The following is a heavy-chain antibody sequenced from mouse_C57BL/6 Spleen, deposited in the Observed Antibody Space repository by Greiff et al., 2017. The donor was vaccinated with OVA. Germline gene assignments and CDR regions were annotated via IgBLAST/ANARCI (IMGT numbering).Heavy chain of an antibody. D-gene: IGHD1-1*01. V-gene: IGHV6-3*01. CDR2: IRLKSDNYAT. CDR1: GFTFSNYW. CDR3: TGHYGSSY. Sequence: EVKLMESGGGLVQPGGSMKLSCVASGFTFSNYWMNWVRQSPEQGLEWVAQIRLKSDNYATHYAESVKGRFTISRDDSKSSVYLQMNNLRAEDTGIYYCTGHYGSSYWGQGTTLTVSA. J-gene: IGHJ2*01.